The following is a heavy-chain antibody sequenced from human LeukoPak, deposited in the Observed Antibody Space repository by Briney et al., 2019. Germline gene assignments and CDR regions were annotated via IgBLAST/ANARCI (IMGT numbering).Heavy chain of an antibody. CDR1: GFTFSSYW. V-gene: IGHV3-74*01. J-gene: IGHJ3*01. CDR3: ARDWDYYDSSGSF. CDR2: INSDGSST. Sequence: GGSLRLYCAASGFTFSSYWMHWVRQAPGKGLVWVSRINSDGSSTSYADSVKGRFTITRDNAKNTLYLQMNSLSAEDTAVYYCARDWDYYDSSGSFWGQGTMVTVSS. D-gene: IGHD3-22*01.